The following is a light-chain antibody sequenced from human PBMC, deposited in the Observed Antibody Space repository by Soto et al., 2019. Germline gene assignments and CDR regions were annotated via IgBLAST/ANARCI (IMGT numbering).Light chain of an antibody. Sequence: QTVVTQEPSFSVSPGGAVTLTCGLSSGSVSTSYYPSWYQQTPGQPPRTLIYDTNSLSSGVPDRFSGSIVGNKAALTITGAEADDESDYYCNLYMGGGVSIFGGGTKLTVL. CDR1: SGSVSTSYY. CDR2: DTN. J-gene: IGLJ2*01. V-gene: IGLV8-61*01. CDR3: NLYMGGGVSI.